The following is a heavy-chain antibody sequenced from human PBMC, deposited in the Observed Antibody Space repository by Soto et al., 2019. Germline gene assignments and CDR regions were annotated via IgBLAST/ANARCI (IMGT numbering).Heavy chain of an antibody. CDR1: GFSFSNYG. J-gene: IGHJ1*01. CDR2: ISETHRGS. CDR3: AKMPPHQDMWGPYRHLIYFDT. D-gene: IGHD3-9*01. V-gene: IGHV3-23*01. Sequence: EVQLLESGGGFLQPGGSLRLSCTASGFSFSNYGMSWVRQAPGKGLEWVSGISETHRGSYYADSVKGRFTISRDNSKNTLYPQMNRLRAEDTAVYYCAKMPPHQDMWGPYRHLIYFDTWGQGTLVAVSS.